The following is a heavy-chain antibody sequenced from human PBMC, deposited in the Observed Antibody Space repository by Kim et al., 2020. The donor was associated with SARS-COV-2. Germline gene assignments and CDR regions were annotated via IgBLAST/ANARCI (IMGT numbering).Heavy chain of an antibody. CDR1: GFTFSSYW. D-gene: IGHD2-15*01. J-gene: IGHJ3*02. Sequence: GGSLRLSCAASGFTFSSYWMHWVRQAPGKGLVWVSRINSDGSSTSYADSVKGRFTISRDNAKNTLYLQMNSLRAEDTAVYYCAREWYCSGSSYFNDAFDIWGQGTMVTVSS. CDR2: INSDGSST. V-gene: IGHV3-74*01. CDR3: AREWYCSGSSYFNDAFDI.